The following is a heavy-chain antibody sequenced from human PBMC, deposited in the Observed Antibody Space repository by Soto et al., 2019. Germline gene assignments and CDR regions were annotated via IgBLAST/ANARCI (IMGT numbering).Heavy chain of an antibody. D-gene: IGHD6-13*01. CDR3: SRDSVIAADKKLFDP. V-gene: IGHV6-1*01. CDR1: GDRVSSNSAA. Sequence: SQTLSLTCAISGDRVSSNSAAWNWIRQSPSRGLEWLGRTYYRSKWYNDYAVSVKSRITINPDTSKNQFTLQLNSVTPEDTAVYYCSRDSVIAADKKLFDPWGQGTLVTVSS. J-gene: IGHJ5*02. CDR2: TYYRSKWYN.